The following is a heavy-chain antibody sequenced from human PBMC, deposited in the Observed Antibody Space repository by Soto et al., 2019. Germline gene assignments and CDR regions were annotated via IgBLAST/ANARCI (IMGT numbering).Heavy chain of an antibody. Sequence: PSETLSLTCTVSGGSISSYYWSWIRQPPGKGLEWIGYIYYSGSTNCNPSLKSRVTISVDTSKNQFSLKLSSVTAADTAVYYCARGDYYDSSGREYYYYGMDVWGQGTTVTVSS. CDR3: ARGDYYDSSGREYYYYGMDV. V-gene: IGHV4-59*01. D-gene: IGHD3-22*01. CDR1: GGSISSYY. J-gene: IGHJ6*02. CDR2: IYYSGST.